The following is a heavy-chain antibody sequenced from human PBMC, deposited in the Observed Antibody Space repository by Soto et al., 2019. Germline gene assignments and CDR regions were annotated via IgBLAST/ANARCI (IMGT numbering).Heavy chain of an antibody. V-gene: IGHV4-31*03. Sequence: SETLSLTCTVSGGSISSGGYYWSWIRQHPGKGLEWIGYIYYSGSTYYNKSLKNRVTISVDTSKNQLSLKLSSVTAADTAVYYCARGSYYDSSGYYGPWGQGTLVTVSS. J-gene: IGHJ5*02. CDR1: GGSISSGGYY. CDR3: ARGSYYDSSGYYGP. D-gene: IGHD3-22*01. CDR2: IYYSGST.